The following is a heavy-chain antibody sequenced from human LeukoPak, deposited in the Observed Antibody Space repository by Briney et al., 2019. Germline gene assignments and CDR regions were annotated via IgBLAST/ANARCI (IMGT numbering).Heavy chain of an antibody. V-gene: IGHV3-21*01. CDR2: ISSSSSYI. J-gene: IGHJ4*02. Sequence: PGGSLRLSCAASGFTFSSYSMNWVRQAPGKGLEGVSSISSSSSYIYYADSVKGRFTISRDNAKNSLYLQMNSLRAEDTAVYYCARAGRDFWSGHTDYWGQGTLVTVSS. CDR1: GFTFSSYS. D-gene: IGHD3-3*01. CDR3: ARAGRDFWSGHTDY.